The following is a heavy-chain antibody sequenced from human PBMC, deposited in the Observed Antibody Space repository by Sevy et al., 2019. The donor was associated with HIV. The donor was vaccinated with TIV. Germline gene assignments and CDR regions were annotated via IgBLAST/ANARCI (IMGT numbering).Heavy chain of an antibody. Sequence: SETLSLSCTVSGGSISSYYWSWIRQPPGKGLEWIGYFYYSGSTNYNPSLKSRGTISVDTSKNQFSLKLSYVPDADTAVYYCARQVGDIVVAYFDFWGQRTLVTVSS. V-gene: IGHV4-59*08. D-gene: IGHD2-15*01. J-gene: IGHJ4*02. CDR2: FYYSGST. CDR3: ARQVGDIVVAYFDF. CDR1: GGSISSYY.